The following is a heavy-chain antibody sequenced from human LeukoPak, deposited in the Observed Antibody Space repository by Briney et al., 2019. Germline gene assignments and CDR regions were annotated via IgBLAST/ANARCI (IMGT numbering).Heavy chain of an antibody. CDR1: GSSFTSYW. D-gene: IGHD6-19*01. CDR2: IYPGDSDT. J-gene: IGHJ4*02. V-gene: IGHV5-51*01. Sequence: GGSLQISRQGSGSSFTSYWIGWVRQMPGKGLEWLGVIYPGDSDTRYRPSFQGQVTISADKSISTAYLQWSSLKASDTAMYYCARLHGIAVAGLDYWGQGTLVTVSS. CDR3: ARLHGIAVAGLDY.